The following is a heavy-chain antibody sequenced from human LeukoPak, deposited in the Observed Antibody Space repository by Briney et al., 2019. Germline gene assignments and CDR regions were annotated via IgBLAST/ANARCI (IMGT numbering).Heavy chain of an antibody. V-gene: IGHV4-59*01. Sequence: PSETLSLTCTVSGGSISSYYWSWIRQPPGKGLEWIGYIYYSGSTNYNPSLKSRVTISVDTSKNQFSLKLSSVTAADTAVYYCARGHVDIVAYDYWGQGTLVTVSS. CDR1: GGSISSYY. CDR3: ARGHVDIVAYDY. CDR2: IYYSGST. J-gene: IGHJ4*02. D-gene: IGHD5-12*01.